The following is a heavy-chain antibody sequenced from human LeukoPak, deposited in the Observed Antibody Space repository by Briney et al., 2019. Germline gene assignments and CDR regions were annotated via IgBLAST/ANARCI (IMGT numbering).Heavy chain of an antibody. V-gene: IGHV3-23*01. Sequence: GGSLRLSCAASGFTFSSYGMSWVRQAPGKGLEWVSAISGSGGSTYYADSVKGRFAISRDNSKNTLYLQMNSLRAEDTAVYYCAKAAEYSSGWWSYYYYYMDVWGKGTTVTISS. CDR2: ISGSGGST. D-gene: IGHD6-19*01. J-gene: IGHJ6*03. CDR1: GFTFSSYG. CDR3: AKAAEYSSGWWSYYYYYMDV.